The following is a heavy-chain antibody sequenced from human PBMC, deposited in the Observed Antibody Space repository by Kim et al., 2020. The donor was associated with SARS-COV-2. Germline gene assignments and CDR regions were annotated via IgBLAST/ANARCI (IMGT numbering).Heavy chain of an antibody. V-gene: IGHV1-3*01. D-gene: IGHD3-22*01. CDR3: ATTPYYDSSGYSPYYYYGMDV. Sequence: ASVKVSCKASGYTFTSYAMHWVRQAPGQMLEWMGWINAGNGNTKYSQKFQGRVTITRDTSASTAYMELSSLRSEDTAVYYCATTPYYDSSGYSPYYYYGMDVWGQGTTVTVSS. CDR2: INAGNGNT. CDR1: GYTFTSYA. J-gene: IGHJ6*02.